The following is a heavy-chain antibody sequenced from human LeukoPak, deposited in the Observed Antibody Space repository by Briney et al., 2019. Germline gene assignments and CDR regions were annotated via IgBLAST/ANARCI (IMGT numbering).Heavy chain of an antibody. J-gene: IGHJ4*02. V-gene: IGHV4-39*01. Sequence: SETLSLTCTVSGGSISSSSYYWGWIRQPPGTGLEWIGSIYYSGSTYYNPSLKSRVTISVDTSKNQFSLKLSSVTAADTAVYYCARKDYYDSSGYQYYFDYWGQGTLVTVSS. CDR2: IYYSGST. CDR1: GGSISSSSYY. D-gene: IGHD3-22*01. CDR3: ARKDYYDSSGYQYYFDY.